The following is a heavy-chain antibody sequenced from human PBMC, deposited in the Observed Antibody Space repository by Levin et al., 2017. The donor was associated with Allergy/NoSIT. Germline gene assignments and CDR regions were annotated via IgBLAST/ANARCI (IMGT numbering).Heavy chain of an antibody. CDR2: ITGDGGGT. D-gene: IGHD3-10*01. CDR3: VKSEAMTMVRGAASDY. V-gene: IGHV3-23*01. Sequence: GESLKISCAASGFTCRNYAMTWVRPTPGKGLEWVSAITGDGGGTYYADYVKGRFAISRDNSNNTLYLQMYSLRAEDTAVYFCVKSEAMTMVRGAASDYWGQGTLVTVSS. J-gene: IGHJ4*02. CDR1: GFTCRNYA.